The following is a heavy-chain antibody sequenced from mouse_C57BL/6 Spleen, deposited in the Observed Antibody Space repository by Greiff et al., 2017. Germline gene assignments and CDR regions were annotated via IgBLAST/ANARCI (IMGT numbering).Heavy chain of an antibody. CDR1: GYTFTSYT. J-gene: IGHJ4*01. Sequence: VQRVESGAELARPGASVKMSCKASGYTFTSYTMHWVKQRPGQGLEWIGYINPSSGYTKYNQKFKDKATLTADKSSSTAYMQLSSLTSEDSAVYYCARTYFAMDYWGQGTSVTVSS. CDR2: INPSSGYT. CDR3: ARTYFAMDY. V-gene: IGHV1-4*01.